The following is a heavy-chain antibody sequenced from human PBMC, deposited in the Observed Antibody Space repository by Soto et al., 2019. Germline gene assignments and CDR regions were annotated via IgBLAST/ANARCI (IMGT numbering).Heavy chain of an antibody. CDR1: GGSISSSGFS. CDR2: ISYGGST. CDR3: ARHDRGGTRKYYFDF. V-gene: IGHV4-39*01. Sequence: QLQLQESGPGLVKPSETLSLICTVSGGSISSSGFSWAWIRQPPGKGLEWIGDISYGGSTYYSPSLKSRGAISGDTSKSQFSLSLSSVTAADTAVYYCARHDRGGTRKYYFDFWGQGILVTVSS. J-gene: IGHJ4*02. D-gene: IGHD2-15*01.